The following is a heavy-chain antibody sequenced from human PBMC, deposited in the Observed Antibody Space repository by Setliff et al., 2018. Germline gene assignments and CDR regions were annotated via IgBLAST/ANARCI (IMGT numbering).Heavy chain of an antibody. Sequence: ASVKVSCKASGYTFSSYAMNWVRQAPGQGLEWMGWINTNTGNPTYAQGFTGRFVFSLDTSVSTTYLQISSLKAEDTAVYYCARGEYTSLPSGVYYHMDVCGKGTTVTVSS. V-gene: IGHV7-4-1*02. CDR3: ARGEYTSLPSGVYYHMDV. CDR1: GYTFSSYA. J-gene: IGHJ6*03. D-gene: IGHD6-6*01. CDR2: INTNTGNP.